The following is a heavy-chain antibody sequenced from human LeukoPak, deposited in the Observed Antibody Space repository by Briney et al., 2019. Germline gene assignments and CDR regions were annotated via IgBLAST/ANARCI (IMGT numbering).Heavy chain of an antibody. D-gene: IGHD3-10*01. CDR2: INPNSGGT. CDR1: GYTFTGYY. Sequence: GASVKVSCKASGYTFTGYYMHWVRQAPGQGLEWMGWINPNSGGTNYAQKFQGRVTMTRDTSISTAYMELSSLRSDDTAVYYCARGRLGTWFGELKAWGQGTLVTVSS. J-gene: IGHJ5*02. CDR3: ARGRLGTWFGELKA. V-gene: IGHV1-2*02.